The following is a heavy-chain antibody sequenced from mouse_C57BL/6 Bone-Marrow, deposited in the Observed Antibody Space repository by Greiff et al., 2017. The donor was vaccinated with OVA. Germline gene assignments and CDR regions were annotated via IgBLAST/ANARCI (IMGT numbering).Heavy chain of an antibody. Sequence: VQLQQSGPELVKPGASVKISCKASGYTFTDYYMNWVKQSHGKSLEWIGDINPNNGGTSYNQKFKGKATLTVDKSSSTAYMELRSLTSEDSAVYYCARRGWLLRGSFAYWGQGTLVTVSA. CDR3: ARRGWLLRGSFAY. J-gene: IGHJ3*01. V-gene: IGHV1-26*01. D-gene: IGHD2-3*01. CDR1: GYTFTDYY. CDR2: INPNNGGT.